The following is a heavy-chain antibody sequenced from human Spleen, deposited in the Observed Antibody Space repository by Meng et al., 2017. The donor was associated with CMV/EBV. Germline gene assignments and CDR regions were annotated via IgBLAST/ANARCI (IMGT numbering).Heavy chain of an antibody. CDR2: ISGSGDST. CDR3: ARDGTVAGAFDI. V-gene: IGHV3-23*01. Sequence: GGSLRLSCAGSGFIFSSYAMTWVRQAPGKGLEWVSGISGSGDSTYYADSVKGRFTISRDNSKNTLYLQMNSLRGDDTAVYYCARDGTVAGAFDIWGLGTLVTVSS. J-gene: IGHJ3*02. D-gene: IGHD6-19*01. CDR1: GFIFSSYA.